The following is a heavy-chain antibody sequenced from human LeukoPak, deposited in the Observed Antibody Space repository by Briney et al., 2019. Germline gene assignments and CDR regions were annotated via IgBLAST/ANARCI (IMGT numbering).Heavy chain of an antibody. Sequence: SETLSLTCTVSGGSISSYYWSWIRQPPGKGLEWIGYVYNSGSTNYNPSLKSRVTISVDMSKNQFSLKLSSVTAADTAVYYCARGSSNWNYDPNLDYWGQGTLASVSS. CDR1: GGSISSYY. V-gene: IGHV4-59*01. J-gene: IGHJ4*02. D-gene: IGHD1-7*01. CDR3: ARGSSNWNYDPNLDY. CDR2: VYNSGST.